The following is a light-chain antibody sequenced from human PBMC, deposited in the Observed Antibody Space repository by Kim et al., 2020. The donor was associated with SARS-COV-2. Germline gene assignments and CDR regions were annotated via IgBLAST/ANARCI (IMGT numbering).Light chain of an antibody. CDR1: QRISSW. J-gene: IGKJ1*01. V-gene: IGKV1-5*03. Sequence: GSVGDRVTITCRASQRISSWLAWYQQKTGKATKLLISKASSLESGVPSRFSGSGSGTEFTLTISSLQPDDFATYYCQQYNSYTWTFGQGTKVDIK. CDR3: QQYNSYTWT. CDR2: KAS.